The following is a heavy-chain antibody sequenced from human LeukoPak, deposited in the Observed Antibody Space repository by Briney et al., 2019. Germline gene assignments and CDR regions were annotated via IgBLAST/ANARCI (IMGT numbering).Heavy chain of an antibody. CDR3: ARNPERKYWFDP. Sequence: GGSLRLSCVASGFTFSSYWMHWVRQAPGKGLVWVSRIKSDGSSTSYAGSVKGRFTIPRDNAKNTLYLQMNSLRDEDTAVYYCARNPERKYWFDPWGQGSLVTVSS. CDR1: GFTFSSYW. CDR2: IKSDGSST. V-gene: IGHV3-74*01. J-gene: IGHJ5*02.